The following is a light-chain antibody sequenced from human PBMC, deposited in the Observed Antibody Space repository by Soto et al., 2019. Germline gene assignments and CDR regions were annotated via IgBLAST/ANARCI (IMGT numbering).Light chain of an antibody. CDR2: ATS. Sequence: EIVLTQSPGTLSLSPGERATLSCRASQSVSSNYFAWYQQKPGQAPRLLIYATSTRASGIPDRFSGSGSGTDFTLTISRLETEDFAVYYCHQYGTSPAYTFGQGTKLEIK. V-gene: IGKV3-20*01. CDR3: HQYGTSPAYT. CDR1: QSVSSNY. J-gene: IGKJ2*01.